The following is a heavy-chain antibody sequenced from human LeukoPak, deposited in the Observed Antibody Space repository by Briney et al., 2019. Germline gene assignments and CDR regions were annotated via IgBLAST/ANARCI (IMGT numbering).Heavy chain of an antibody. CDR3: AKLGGHSSSGYYYASDN. V-gene: IGHV4-34*01. J-gene: IGHJ4*02. CDR2: INHSGST. CDR1: GGSFSGYY. D-gene: IGHD3-22*01. Sequence: SETLSLTCAVYGGSFSGYYWSWIRQPPGKGLEWIGEINHSGSTNYNPSLKSRVTISVDTSKNQFSLKLSSVTAADTAVYYCAKLGGHSSSGYYYASDNWGRGTLVTVSS.